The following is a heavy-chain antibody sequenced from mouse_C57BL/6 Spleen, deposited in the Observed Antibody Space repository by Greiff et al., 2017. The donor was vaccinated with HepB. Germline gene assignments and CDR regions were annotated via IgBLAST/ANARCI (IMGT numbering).Heavy chain of an antibody. CDR1: GYTFTSYW. CDR2: INPSSGYT. Sequence: VQLQQSGAELAKPGASVKLSCKASGYTFTSYWMHWVKQRPGQGLEWIGYINPSSGYTKYNQKFKDKATLTADKSSSTAYMQLSSLTYEDSAVYDCARTGDGYYGYFDVWGTGTTVTVSS. J-gene: IGHJ1*03. D-gene: IGHD2-3*01. V-gene: IGHV1-7*01. CDR3: ARTGDGYYGYFDV.